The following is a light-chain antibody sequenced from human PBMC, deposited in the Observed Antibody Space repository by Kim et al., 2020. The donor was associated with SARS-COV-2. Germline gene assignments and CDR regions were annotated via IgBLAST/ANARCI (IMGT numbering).Light chain of an antibody. Sequence: AGKRACTLGSGNSSYTFAWQQQQPEKGPGYLMKRNSDGRHNKGDGIPDRFSGCSSGAARYLTISGLQSEDEADYYCQTWGSGIQVFGGGTQLTVL. CDR3: QTWGSGIQV. CDR1: SGNSSYT. V-gene: IGLV4-69*01. J-gene: IGLJ3*02. CDR2: RNSDGRH.